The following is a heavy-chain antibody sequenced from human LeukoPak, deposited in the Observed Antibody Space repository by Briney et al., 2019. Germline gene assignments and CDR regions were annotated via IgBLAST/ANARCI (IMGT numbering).Heavy chain of an antibody. Sequence: ASVKVSCKGSGGTFSSYTISWVRQAPGQGLEWVGRIIPILGIANYAQKFQGRVTITADKSTSTAYMELSSLRSEDTAVYYCARDRWGSTSPGDYWGQGTLVTVSS. CDR1: GGTFSSYT. J-gene: IGHJ4*02. CDR2: IIPILGIA. V-gene: IGHV1-69*04. CDR3: ARDRWGSTSPGDY. D-gene: IGHD2-2*01.